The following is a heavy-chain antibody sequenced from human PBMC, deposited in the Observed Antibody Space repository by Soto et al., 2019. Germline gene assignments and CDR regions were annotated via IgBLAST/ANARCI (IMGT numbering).Heavy chain of an antibody. J-gene: IGHJ4*02. CDR3: ARDFNFDPTTPIVVVMEGPDYFDY. D-gene: IGHD2-21*01. V-gene: IGHV3-21*01. CDR2: ISSSSSYI. CDR1: GFTFSSYS. Sequence: GGSLRLSCAASGFTFSSYSMNWVRQAPGKGLEWVSSISSSSSYIYYADSVKGRFTISRDNAKNSLYLQMNSLRAEDTAVYYCARDFNFDPTTPIVVVMEGPDYFDYWGQGTLVTVSS.